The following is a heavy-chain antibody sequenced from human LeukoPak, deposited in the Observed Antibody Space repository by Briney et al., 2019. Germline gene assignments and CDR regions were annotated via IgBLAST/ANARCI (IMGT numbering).Heavy chain of an antibody. D-gene: IGHD6-6*01. J-gene: IGHJ4*02. CDR1: GFTVSTYA. Sequence: GGSLRLSCAASGFTVSTYALTWARQAPGKGREWVSAIASGGSSTHHADSVKGRFPISRDNSENTLYLQMNSLRAEDTAIYFCASLPLYSSSSGELQNWGQGTLVSVSS. V-gene: IGHV3-23*01. CDR2: IASGGSST. CDR3: ASLPLYSSSSGELQN.